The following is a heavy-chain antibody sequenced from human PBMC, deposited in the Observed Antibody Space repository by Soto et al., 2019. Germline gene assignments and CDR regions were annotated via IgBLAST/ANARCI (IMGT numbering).Heavy chain of an antibody. CDR2: ISSSGSTI. D-gene: IGHD3-3*01. CDR3: ARVSDYDFWSGDLWDYYYYMDV. CDR1: GFTFSDYY. V-gene: IGHV3-11*01. Sequence: GGSLRLSCAASGFTFSDYYMSWIRQAPGKGLEWVSYISSSGSTIYYADSVKGRFTISRDNAKNSLYLQMNSLRAEDTAVYYCARVSDYDFWSGDLWDYYYYMDVWGKGTTVTVSS. J-gene: IGHJ6*03.